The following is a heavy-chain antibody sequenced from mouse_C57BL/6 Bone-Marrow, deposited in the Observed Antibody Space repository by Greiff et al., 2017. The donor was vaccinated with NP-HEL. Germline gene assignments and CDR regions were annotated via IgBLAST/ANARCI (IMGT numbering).Heavy chain of an antibody. V-gene: IGHV1-75*01. CDR1: GYTFTDYY. CDR3: ARGVTTAYWYFDV. Sequence: VQLQESGPELVKPGASVKISCKASGYTFTDYYINWVKQRPGQGLEWIGWIFPGSGSTYYNEKFKGKATLTVDKSSSTAYMLLSSLTSEDSAVYFCARGVTTAYWYFDVWGTGTTVTVSS. CDR2: IFPGSGST. D-gene: IGHD2-2*01. J-gene: IGHJ1*03.